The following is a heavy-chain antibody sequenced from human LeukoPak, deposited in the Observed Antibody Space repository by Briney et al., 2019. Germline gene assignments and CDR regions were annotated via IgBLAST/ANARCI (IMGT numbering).Heavy chain of an antibody. Sequence: GSLRLSCAASGFTFSSYWMSWVRQPPGKGLEWIGNIYYSGSTNYNPSLKSRVTISVDTSKNQFSLKLSSVTAADTAVYYCARGAFRTIVVGTRYYYYMDVWGKGTTVTVSS. CDR2: IYYSGST. CDR1: GFTFSSYW. J-gene: IGHJ6*03. CDR3: ARGAFRTIVVGTRYYYYMDV. D-gene: IGHD3-22*01. V-gene: IGHV4-59*01.